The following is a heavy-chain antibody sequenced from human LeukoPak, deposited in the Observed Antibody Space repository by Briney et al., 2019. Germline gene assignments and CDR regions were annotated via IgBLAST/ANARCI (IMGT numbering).Heavy chain of an antibody. CDR2: IQHDGSNE. CDR1: GFTFSSYV. D-gene: IGHD4-23*01. V-gene: IGHV3-30*02. J-gene: IGHJ1*01. CDR3: AKSLGWCGSNTCFIIQH. Sequence: GGSLRLSCAASGFTFSSYVMHWVRQAPGKGLEWLAFIQHDGSNEHYADFVKGRFTISRDKSKNTLYLQMNSLRVEDTAVYYCAKSLGWCGSNTCFIIQHWGQGTLVTVSS.